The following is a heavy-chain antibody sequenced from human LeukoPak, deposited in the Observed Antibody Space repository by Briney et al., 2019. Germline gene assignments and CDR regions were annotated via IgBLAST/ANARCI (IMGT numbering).Heavy chain of an antibody. CDR3: ARDPHTHGSGWFDY. V-gene: IGHV3-21*01. CDR2: ISSGSSYI. CDR1: GFTFSSYA. J-gene: IGHJ5*01. D-gene: IGHD6-19*01. Sequence: GGSLRLSCAASGFTFSSYAMTWVRQAPGKGLEWVSTISSGSSYIYYADSVKGRFTISRDNTKKSLYLQMNSLRAEDTAVYYCARDPHTHGSGWFDYWGQGILVTVSS.